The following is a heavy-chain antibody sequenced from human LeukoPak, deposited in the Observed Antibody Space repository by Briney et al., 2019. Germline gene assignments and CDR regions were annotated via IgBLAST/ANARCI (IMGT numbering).Heavy chain of an antibody. J-gene: IGHJ4*02. CDR1: GYTFSGYY. CDR2: INPNSGGT. CDR3: ARGPATGDFDY. D-gene: IGHD7-27*01. V-gene: IGHV1-2*02. Sequence: ASVKVSCKASGYTFSGYYIHWVRQAPGQGLEWMGRINPNSGGTKYAQKFQDRVTMTRDTSISTAYMELSRLRTDDTAVFYCARGPATGDFDYWGQGTLVTVSS.